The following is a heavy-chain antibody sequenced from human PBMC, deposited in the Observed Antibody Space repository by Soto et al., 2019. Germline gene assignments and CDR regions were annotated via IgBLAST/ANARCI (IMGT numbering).Heavy chain of an antibody. D-gene: IGHD5-18*01. V-gene: IGHV6-1*01. CDR2: TYYRSKWFN. CDR1: GDSVSSNSAA. Sequence: QTLSLTCAISGDSVSSNSAAWNWIRQSPSCGLELLGRTYYRSKWFNDYAVSVKSRITIIPDTSKNQFSLQLNSVTPVDTAVYYCARSDTAAARDAFDIWGQGTMVTVSS. CDR3: ARSDTAAARDAFDI. J-gene: IGHJ3*02.